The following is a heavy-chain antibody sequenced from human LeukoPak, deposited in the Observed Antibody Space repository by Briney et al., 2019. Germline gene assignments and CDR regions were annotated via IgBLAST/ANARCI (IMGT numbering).Heavy chain of an antibody. Sequence: SETLSLTGTVSGGSISSRSYSWGWIRQPPGKGLEWIGSMYYTGNTDYNPSLKSRLTMSVDTSKNQFFLKLSSVTAADTAVYFCAKGYTNGVNQEVWLDPWGQGTLVTVSS. CDR1: GGSISSRSYS. CDR2: MYYTGNT. V-gene: IGHV4-39*07. J-gene: IGHJ5*02. CDR3: AKGYTNGVNQEVWLDP. D-gene: IGHD2-8*01.